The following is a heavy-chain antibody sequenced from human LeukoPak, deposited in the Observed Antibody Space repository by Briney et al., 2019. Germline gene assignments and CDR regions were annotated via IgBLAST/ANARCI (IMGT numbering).Heavy chain of an antibody. Sequence: PGGSLRLSCAASGFTFSSYSMNWGRKPPGKGLEWVSSISSSSSYIYYADSVKGRVTISRDNAKNSLYLQMNSPRAEDTAVYYCGRDQVYYYGSGPDAFDIWGEGTMVTVSS. CDR3: GRDQVYYYGSGPDAFDI. J-gene: IGHJ3*02. CDR1: GFTFSSYS. CDR2: ISSSSSYI. D-gene: IGHD3-10*01. V-gene: IGHV3-21*01.